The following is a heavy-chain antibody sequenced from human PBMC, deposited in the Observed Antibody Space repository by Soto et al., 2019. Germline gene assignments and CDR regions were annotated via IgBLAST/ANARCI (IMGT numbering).Heavy chain of an antibody. CDR2: IDPSDSYT. J-gene: IGHJ4*02. CDR1: GDSFTSYW. CDR3: ARHLAVGSHGDY. V-gene: IGHV5-10-1*01. Sequence: PGESLKISCKGSGDSFTSYWISWVRQMPGKGPEWVGRIDPSDSYTNYSPSFQGHVTISADKSISTAYLQWSSLKASDTAMYYCARHLAVGSHGDYWGQGTLVTVSS. D-gene: IGHD6-19*01.